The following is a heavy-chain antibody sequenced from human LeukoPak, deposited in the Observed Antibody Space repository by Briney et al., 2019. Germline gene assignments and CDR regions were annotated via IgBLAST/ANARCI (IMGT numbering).Heavy chain of an antibody. CDR3: ARDQYFGALDY. V-gene: IGHV3-48*03. D-gene: IGHD3-9*01. CDR1: GFTFSSYA. J-gene: IGHJ4*02. Sequence: QTGGSLRLSCAASGFTFSSYAMSWVRQAPGKGLEWVSYISSSGSTIYYADSVKGRFTISRDNAKNSLYLQMNSLRAEDTAVYYCARDQYFGALDYWGQGTLVTVSS. CDR2: ISSSGSTI.